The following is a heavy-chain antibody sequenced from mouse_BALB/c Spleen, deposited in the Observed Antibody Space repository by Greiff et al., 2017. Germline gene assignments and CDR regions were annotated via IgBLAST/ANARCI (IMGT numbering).Heavy chain of an antibody. CDR3: ARRGRLDAMDY. D-gene: IGHD1-1*01. J-gene: IGHJ4*01. CDR1: GFTFSSYT. Sequence: EVKVEESGGGLVQPGGSLKLSCAASGFTFSSYTMSWVRQTPEKRLEWVAYISNGGGSTYYPDTVKGRFTISRDNAKNTLYLQMSSLKSEDTAMYYCARRGRLDAMDYWGQGTSVTVSS. V-gene: IGHV5-12-2*01. CDR2: ISNGGGST.